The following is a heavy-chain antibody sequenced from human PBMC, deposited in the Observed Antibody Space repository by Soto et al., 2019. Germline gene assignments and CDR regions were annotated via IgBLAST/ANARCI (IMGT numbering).Heavy chain of an antibody. CDR3: ARGGHVVVVTAALDY. V-gene: IGHV1-46*01. CDR1: GDTFTDYY. D-gene: IGHD2-21*02. Sequence: QVQLMQSGAEVKKPGSAVKVSCKASGDTFTDYYRHWVRQAPGQGLEWMGPGKPSGGHTTYAQTLQGRVTMTRDTSTSTLYMELTSLTSDDTAIYYCARGGHVVVVTAALDYWGQGTLVTVSS. CDR2: GKPSGGHT. J-gene: IGHJ4*02.